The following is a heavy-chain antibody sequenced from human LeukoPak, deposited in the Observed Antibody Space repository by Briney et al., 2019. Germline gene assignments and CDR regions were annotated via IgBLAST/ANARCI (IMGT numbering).Heavy chain of an antibody. Sequence: SQTLSLTCAISGDSVSSNSAAWNWIRQSPSRGLEWLGRTYYRSKWSSNYAVSVKSRITIHPDTSKNQFSLKLSSVTAADTAVYYCARYYYDSSGYTLTDWFDPWGQGTLVTVSS. V-gene: IGHV6-1*01. D-gene: IGHD3-22*01. CDR2: TYYRSKWSS. CDR1: GDSVSSNSAA. CDR3: ARYYYDSSGYTLTDWFDP. J-gene: IGHJ5*02.